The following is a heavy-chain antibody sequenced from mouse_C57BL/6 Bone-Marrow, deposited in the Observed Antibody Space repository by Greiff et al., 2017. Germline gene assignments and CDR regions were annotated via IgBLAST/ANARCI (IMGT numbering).Heavy chain of an antibody. V-gene: IGHV3-6*01. J-gene: IGHJ3*02. CDR2: ISYDGSN. Sequence: EVQLVESGPGLVKPSQSLSLTCSVTGYSITSGYYWNWIRQFPGNKLEWMGYISYDGSNNYNPSLKNRISITRDTSKNQFFLKLNSVTTEDTATYYCAREERQWGQGTLVTVSA. CDR3: AREERQ. CDR1: GYSITSGYY.